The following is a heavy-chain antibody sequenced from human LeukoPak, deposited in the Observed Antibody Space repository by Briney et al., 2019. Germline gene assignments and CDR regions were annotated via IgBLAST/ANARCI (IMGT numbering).Heavy chain of an antibody. Sequence: GGSLRLSCAASGFTFSSYGMHWVRQAPGKGLEWVAVIWYDGSNKYYADSVKGRFTISRDNAKNSLYLQMNSLRAEDTAVYYCARDMGSYSSSWYATDDRVFDYWGQGTLVTVSS. V-gene: IGHV3-33*01. J-gene: IGHJ4*02. CDR1: GFTFSSYG. CDR2: IWYDGSNK. CDR3: ARDMGSYSSSWYATDDRVFDY. D-gene: IGHD6-13*01.